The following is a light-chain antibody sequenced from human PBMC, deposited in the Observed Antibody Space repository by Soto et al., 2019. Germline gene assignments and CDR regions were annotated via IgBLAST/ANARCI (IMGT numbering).Light chain of an antibody. Sequence: EVVMTQSPATLSVSPGERATLSCRASQFVSTNLAWYQQKPGQAPRLLIYSASTRATGIPARFSGSVSGTEFTLTISSLQFEDFAVYYCQQYNNWPPLTFGGGTKVEIK. J-gene: IGKJ4*01. CDR1: QFVSTN. V-gene: IGKV3-15*01. CDR2: SAS. CDR3: QQYNNWPPLT.